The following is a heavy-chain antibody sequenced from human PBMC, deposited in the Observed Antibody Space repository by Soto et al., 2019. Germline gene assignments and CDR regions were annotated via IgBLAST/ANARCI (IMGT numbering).Heavy chain of an antibody. CDR3: ARHPFYYGSSVYYYAYFDY. D-gene: IGHD3-22*01. J-gene: IGHJ4*02. V-gene: IGHV4-61*01. CDR2: IYNSGRT. Sequence: SETLSLTCTVSGGSVSSGSHYWSWIRQPPGKGLEWIGYIYNSGRTNYNPSLKSRVTISVDTSKNQFSLKLSSVTAADTAVYYCARHPFYYGSSVYYYAYFDYWGRGTLVTVSS. CDR1: GGSVSSGSHY.